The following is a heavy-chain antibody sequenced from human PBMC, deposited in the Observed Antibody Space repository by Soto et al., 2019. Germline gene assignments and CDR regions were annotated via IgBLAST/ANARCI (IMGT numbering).Heavy chain of an antibody. Sequence: ASVKVSCKASGGTFSSYAISWVRQAPGQGLEWMGWISAYNGNTNYAQKLQGRVTMTTDTSTSTAYMELRSLRSDDTAVYYCARYSSGYFDYWGQGTLVTVSS. V-gene: IGHV1-18*01. CDR2: ISAYNGNT. D-gene: IGHD3-22*01. J-gene: IGHJ4*02. CDR1: GGTFSSYA. CDR3: ARYSSGYFDY.